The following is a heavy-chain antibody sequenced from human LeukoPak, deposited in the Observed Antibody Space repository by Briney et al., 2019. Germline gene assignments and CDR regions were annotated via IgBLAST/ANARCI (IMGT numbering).Heavy chain of an antibody. CDR1: GFTFSSYG. J-gene: IGHJ4*02. CDR2: ISGSGGST. D-gene: IGHD2-2*01. Sequence: GRSLRLSCAASGFTFSSYGMHWVRQAPGKGLEWVSAISGSGGSTYYADSVKGRFTISRDNSKNTLYLQMNSLRAEDTAVYYCAKSAATWDTYFDYWGQGTLVTVSS. V-gene: IGHV3-23*01. CDR3: AKSAATWDTYFDY.